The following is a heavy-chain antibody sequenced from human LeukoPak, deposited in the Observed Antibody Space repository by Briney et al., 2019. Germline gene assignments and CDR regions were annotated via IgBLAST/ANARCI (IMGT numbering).Heavy chain of an antibody. CDR2: IYHSGST. Sequence: SETLSLTCTVSGYSISSGYYWGWIRPPPGKGLEWIGSIYHSGSTYYNPSLKSRVTILVDTSKNLFSLKLPSVTAADTAVYFCARGPPYAPGVLDVWGKGTTVTISS. J-gene: IGHJ6*04. CDR3: ARGPPYAPGVLDV. V-gene: IGHV4-38-2*02. D-gene: IGHD7-27*01. CDR1: GYSISSGYY.